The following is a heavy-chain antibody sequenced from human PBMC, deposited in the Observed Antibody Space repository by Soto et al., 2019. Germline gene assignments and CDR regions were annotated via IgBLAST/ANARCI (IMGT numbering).Heavy chain of an antibody. CDR3: ARREGYYDSSGYPWFDP. J-gene: IGHJ5*02. V-gene: IGHV1-69*13. CDR1: GGTFSSYA. D-gene: IGHD3-22*01. CDR2: IIPIFGTA. Sequence: SEKVSCKASGGTFSSYAISWVRQAPGQGLEWMGGIIPIFGTANYAQKFQGRVTITADESTSTAYMELSSLRSEDTAVYYCARREGYYDSSGYPWFDPWGQGTLVTVSS.